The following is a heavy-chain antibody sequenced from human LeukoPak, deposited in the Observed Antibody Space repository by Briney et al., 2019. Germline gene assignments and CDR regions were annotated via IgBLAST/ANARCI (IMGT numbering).Heavy chain of an antibody. V-gene: IGHV1-2*02. CDR1: GYTFTGYY. CDR2: INPNSGGT. CDR3: ARLDYYDSSGPFDY. D-gene: IGHD3-22*01. Sequence: GASVKVSCKASGYTFTGYYMHWVRQAPGQGLEWMGWINPNSGGTNYAQKFQGRVTMTRDTSISTAYMELSRLRSDDTAVYYCARLDYYDSSGPFDYWGQGTLVTVSS. J-gene: IGHJ4*02.